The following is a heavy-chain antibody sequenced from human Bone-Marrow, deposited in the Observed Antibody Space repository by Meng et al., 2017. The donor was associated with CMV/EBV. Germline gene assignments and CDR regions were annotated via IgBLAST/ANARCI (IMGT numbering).Heavy chain of an antibody. CDR3: ARGVDYYDSSGYYY. J-gene: IGHJ4*02. CDR2: INHSGST. D-gene: IGHD3-22*01. CDR1: GGSFSGYY. V-gene: IGHV4-34*01. Sequence: QVALQELGAGLLKPSETLSLTCAVYGGSFSGYYWSWIRQPPGKGLEWIGEINHSGSTNYNPSLKSRVTISVDTSKNQFSLKLSSVPAADTAVYYCARGVDYYDSSGYYYWGQGTLVTVSS.